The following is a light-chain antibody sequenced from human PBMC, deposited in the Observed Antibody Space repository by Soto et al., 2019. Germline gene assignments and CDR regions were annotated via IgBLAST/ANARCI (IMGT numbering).Light chain of an antibody. V-gene: IGKV1-39*01. CDR3: HQASSFPLS. CDR2: KAS. CDR1: QSISTY. Sequence: DIQMTQSPSSLSASVGDRVTITCRASQSISTYLNWYQHKPGKAPNLLIYKASTLQTGVPSRFSGSGSGTDFTLTITNLQPEDFATYYCHQASSFPLSFGGGTKVEIK. J-gene: IGKJ4*01.